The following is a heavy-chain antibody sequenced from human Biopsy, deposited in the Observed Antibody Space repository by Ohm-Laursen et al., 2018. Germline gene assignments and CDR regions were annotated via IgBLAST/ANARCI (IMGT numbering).Heavy chain of an antibody. V-gene: IGHV4-59*01. J-gene: IGHJ4*02. CDR3: ARGMRSSGWPYFDS. CDR1: GGSIYNFF. D-gene: IGHD6-19*01. CDR2: IYDRGST. Sequence: SETLSLTCTVSGGSIYNFFWTWIRQPPGQGLEYIGYIYDRGSTANYNPSLESRVTMSVDMPKNQFSLKLSSVTAADTAIYYCARGMRSSGWPYFDSWGRGTLVTVSS.